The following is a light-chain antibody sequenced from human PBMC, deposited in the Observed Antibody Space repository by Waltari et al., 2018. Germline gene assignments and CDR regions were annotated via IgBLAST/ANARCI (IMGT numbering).Light chain of an antibody. CDR1: QGISNN. Sequence: DIQMTQSPSSLSASVGDRVTLTCRASQGISNNLAWYQQKPGKVPKLLIYDASTLQPGVPSRFSGSGSGADFTLTISSLQPEDIATYFCQKYNSAPFTFGQGTRLEIK. CDR2: DAS. J-gene: IGKJ5*01. CDR3: QKYNSAPFT. V-gene: IGKV1-27*01.